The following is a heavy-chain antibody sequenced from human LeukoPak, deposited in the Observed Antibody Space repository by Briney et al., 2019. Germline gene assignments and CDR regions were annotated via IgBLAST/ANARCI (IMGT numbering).Heavy chain of an antibody. Sequence: PSETLSLTCAVYGGSFSGSHWSWIRQPPGKGLEWIGEINLSGSTTYNPSLKSRITISIDTSKNHFSLKMSSVTAADTAVYYCASRSTGQRKLGTGFDYWGQGTLVTVSS. V-gene: IGHV4-34*01. J-gene: IGHJ4*02. CDR2: INLSGST. CDR1: GGSFSGSH. CDR3: ASRSTGQRKLGTGFDY. D-gene: IGHD7-27*01.